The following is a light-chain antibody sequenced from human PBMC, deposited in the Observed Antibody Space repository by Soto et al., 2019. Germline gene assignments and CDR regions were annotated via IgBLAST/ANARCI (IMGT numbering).Light chain of an antibody. CDR1: QSVSSY. CDR3: QQYGSSGT. CDR2: GAS. Sequence: EFVLTQSPATLSLSPGERATLSCRASQSVSSYLAWYQQKPGQAPRLLIYGASSRATGIPDRFSGSGSGTDFTLTISRLEPEDFAVYYCQQYGSSGTFGQGTKVDI. J-gene: IGKJ1*01. V-gene: IGKV3-20*01.